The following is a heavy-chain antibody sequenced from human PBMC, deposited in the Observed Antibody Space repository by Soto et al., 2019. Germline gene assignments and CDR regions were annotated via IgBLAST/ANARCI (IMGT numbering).Heavy chain of an antibody. Sequence: QVQLVQSGAEVKKPGSSVKVSCKASGGTFSSYTISWVRQAPGQGLEWMGRIIPILGIENYAQKFQGRVTITADKFTSTAYMELSSLRSEDTAVYYCARYRGDGYERVWGQGTLVTVSS. CDR3: ARYRGDGYERV. V-gene: IGHV1-69*02. CDR2: IIPILGIE. CDR1: GGTFSSYT. J-gene: IGHJ4*02. D-gene: IGHD5-12*01.